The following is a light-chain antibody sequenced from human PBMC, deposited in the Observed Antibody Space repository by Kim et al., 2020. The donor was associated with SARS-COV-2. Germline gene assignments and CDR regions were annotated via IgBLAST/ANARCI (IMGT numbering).Light chain of an antibody. CDR3: CSYAGSSTYV. CDR2: EVS. CDR1: SSEVGNYNL. J-gene: IGLJ1*01. Sequence: GQWITISCNVTSSEVGNYNLVSWYQQHPGKATKVIIYEVSKRPSGVSNGFSGSKSGNTASLTISGLQAEDEADYYCCSYAGSSTYVFGTGTKVTVL. V-gene: IGLV2-23*02.